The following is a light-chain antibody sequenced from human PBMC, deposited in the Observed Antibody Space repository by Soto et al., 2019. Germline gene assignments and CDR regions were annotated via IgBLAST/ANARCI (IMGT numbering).Light chain of an antibody. V-gene: IGLV2-14*01. J-gene: IGLJ2*01. CDR2: EVS. CDR1: SSDVGDYDY. Sequence: QSVLTQPASVSGSPGQSITISCTGTSSDVGDYDYVSWYQQHPGKAPKLMIYEVSNRPSGVSNRFSGSKSGNTASLTISGLQAEDEADYYCSSYTSSGTSHVLFGGGTKLTVL. CDR3: SSYTSSGTSHVL.